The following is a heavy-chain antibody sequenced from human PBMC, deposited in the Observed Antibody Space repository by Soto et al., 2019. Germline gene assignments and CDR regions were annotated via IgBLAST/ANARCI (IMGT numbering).Heavy chain of an antibody. CDR2: INPNSGGT. D-gene: IGHD1-1*01. CDR3: ARSLRREGYNYGY. J-gene: IGHJ4*02. V-gene: IGHV1-2*02. Sequence: ASVKVSCKASGYTFTGYYMHWVRQAPGQGLEWMGWINPNSGGTNYAQKFQGRVTMTRDTSISTAYMELSRLRSDDTAVYYCARSLRREGYNYGYWGQGTRVTFAS. CDR1: GYTFTGYY.